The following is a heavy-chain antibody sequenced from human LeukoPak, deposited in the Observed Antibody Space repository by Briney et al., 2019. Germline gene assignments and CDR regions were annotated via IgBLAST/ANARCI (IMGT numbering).Heavy chain of an antibody. CDR1: GGSFSGYY. D-gene: IGHD2-2*01. CDR2: INHSGST. Sequence: SETLSLTCAVYGGSFSGYYWSWIRQPPGKGLEWIGEINHSGSTNYNPSLKSRVTISLDTSKNQFSLKLNSVTAADTAVYYCARDRVGVQVPAANTNWFDPWGQGTLVTVSS. V-gene: IGHV4-34*01. CDR3: ARDRVGVQVPAANTNWFDP. J-gene: IGHJ5*02.